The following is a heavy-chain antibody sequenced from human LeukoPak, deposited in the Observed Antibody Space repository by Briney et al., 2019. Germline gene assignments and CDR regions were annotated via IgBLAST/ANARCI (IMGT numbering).Heavy chain of an antibody. CDR2: IWYDGSNK. CDR3: ARGPTGYNWFDP. V-gene: IGHV3-33*01. CDR1: GFTFSSYG. D-gene: IGHD4-17*01. Sequence: GGSLRLSCAASGFTFSSYGMHWVRQAPGKGLEWVAVIWYDGSNKYYADSVKGRFTISRDNSKNTVYLQMNSLRAEDTAVYYCARGPTGYNWFDPWGQGTLVTVSS. J-gene: IGHJ5*02.